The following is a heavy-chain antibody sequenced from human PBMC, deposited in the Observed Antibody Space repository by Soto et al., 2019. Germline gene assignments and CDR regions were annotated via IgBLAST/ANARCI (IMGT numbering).Heavy chain of an antibody. CDR2: IYYTGST. V-gene: IGHV4-39*01. D-gene: IGHD3-22*01. J-gene: IGHJ4*02. CDR1: GGSISSYY. Sequence: SETLSLTCTVSGGSISSYYWGWIRQPPGKGLEWIGSIYYTGSTYYNPSLKSRVTISVDTSKNQFSLKLRSVTAADTAVYYCMLGSGWKDFDYWGQGTLVTVSS. CDR3: MLGSGWKDFDY.